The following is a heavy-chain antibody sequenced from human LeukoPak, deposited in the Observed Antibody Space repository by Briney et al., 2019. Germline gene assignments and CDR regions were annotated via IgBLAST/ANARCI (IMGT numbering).Heavy chain of an antibody. D-gene: IGHD5-18*01. CDR2: INPNSGGT. CDR3: ARVSLFFWANTAMVKAAENFDY. CDR1: GYTFTGYY. Sequence: GASVKVSCKASGYTFTGYYMHWVRQAPGQGLEWMGWINPNSGGTNYAQKFQGWVTMTRDTSISTAYMELRSLRSDDTAVYYCARVSLFFWANTAMVKAAENFDYWGQGTLVTVAS. J-gene: IGHJ4*02. V-gene: IGHV1-2*04.